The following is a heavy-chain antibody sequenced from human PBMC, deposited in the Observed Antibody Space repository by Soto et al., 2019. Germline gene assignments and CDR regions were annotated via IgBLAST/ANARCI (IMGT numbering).Heavy chain of an antibody. CDR1: GFTFSSYW. CDR3: ARDFVVGGPTINYYYGMDV. Sequence: PGGSLRLSCAASGFTFSSYWMHWVRQAPGKGLVWVSRINSDGSVTSYADSVKGRFTISRDNAKNTLYLQMNSLRAEDTAVYYCARDFVVGGPTINYYYGMDVWGQGTTVTVSS. V-gene: IGHV3-74*01. D-gene: IGHD1-26*01. CDR2: INSDGSVT. J-gene: IGHJ6*02.